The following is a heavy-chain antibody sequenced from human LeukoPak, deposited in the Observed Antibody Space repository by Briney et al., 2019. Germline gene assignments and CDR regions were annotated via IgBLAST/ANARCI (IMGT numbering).Heavy chain of an antibody. V-gene: IGHV3-33*02. J-gene: IGHJ2*01. CDR2: IWFDGSKT. CDR1: GFTFSSYA. CDR3: ARATPYDWHFGL. D-gene: IGHD4-17*01. Sequence: GGSLRLSCAASGFTFSSYAMHWVRQAPSKGLEWVAAIWFDGSKTYYEDSVKGRFTISRDTSANTLFLQMNSLAAEDTAVYYCARATPYDWHFGLWGRGTLVIVSS.